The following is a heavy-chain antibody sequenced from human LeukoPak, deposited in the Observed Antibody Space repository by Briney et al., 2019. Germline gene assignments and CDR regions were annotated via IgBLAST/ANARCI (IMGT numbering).Heavy chain of an antibody. Sequence: PSETLSLTCSVYGGSFSDKHWSWIRQTPGKGLEWIGEVDRSGSTNYSPSLKSRVTISVDTSKNQFSLKLSSVTAADTAVYYCASVLRGVIGNYYYYYMDVWGKGTTVIVSS. J-gene: IGHJ6*03. CDR2: VDRSGST. CDR1: GGSFSDKH. CDR3: ASVLRGVIGNYYYYYMDV. D-gene: IGHD3-10*01. V-gene: IGHV4-34*01.